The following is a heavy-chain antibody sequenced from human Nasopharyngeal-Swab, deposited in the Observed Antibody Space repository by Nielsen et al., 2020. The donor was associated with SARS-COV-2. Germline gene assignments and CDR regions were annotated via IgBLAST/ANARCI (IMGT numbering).Heavy chain of an antibody. CDR2: ISYDGSNK. J-gene: IGHJ4*02. Sequence: VRQAPGKGLEWVAVISYDGSNKYYADSVKGRFTISRDNSKNTLYLQMNSLRAEDTAVYYCARDLSYYDSSDYPGDYWGQGTLVTVSS. D-gene: IGHD3-22*01. V-gene: IGHV3-30-3*01. CDR3: ARDLSYYDSSDYPGDY.